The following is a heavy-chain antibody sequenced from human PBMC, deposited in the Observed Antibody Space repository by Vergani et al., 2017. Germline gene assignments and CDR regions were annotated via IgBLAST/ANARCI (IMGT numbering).Heavy chain of an antibody. V-gene: IGHV4-61*02. CDR3: ARETGYDSRGWFDP. Sequence: QVQLQQWGPGLVKPSQTLSLTCTVSGGSISSGSYYWSWIRQPAGKGLEWIGRIYTSGSTNYNPSLKSRVTISVDTSKNQFSLKLSSVTAADTAVYYCARETGYDSRGWFDPWGQGTLVTVSS. D-gene: IGHD5-12*01. J-gene: IGHJ5*02. CDR2: IYTSGST. CDR1: GGSISSGSYY.